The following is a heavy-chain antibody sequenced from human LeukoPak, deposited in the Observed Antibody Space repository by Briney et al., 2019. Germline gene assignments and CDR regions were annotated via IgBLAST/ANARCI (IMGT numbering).Heavy chain of an antibody. CDR2: IIPIFGTA. D-gene: IGHD3-16*01. CDR3: ARWGGEEAFDI. Sequence: SVKVSCXASGGTFSHFAISWVRQAPGQGLEWMGRIIPIFGTANYAQKFQGRVTITTDESTSTAYMELSSLRSEDTAVYYCARWGGEEAFDIWGQGTMVTVSS. V-gene: IGHV1-69*05. CDR1: GGTFSHFA. J-gene: IGHJ3*02.